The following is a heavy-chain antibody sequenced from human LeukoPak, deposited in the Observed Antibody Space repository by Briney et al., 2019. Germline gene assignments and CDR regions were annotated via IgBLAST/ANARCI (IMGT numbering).Heavy chain of an antibody. CDR1: GFTFNSYA. Sequence: GGSLRLSCAASGFTFNSYAMSWVRQAPGKGLEWVSAISPSCGSTYYPDSVKGRFTISRDNSKNTLYLQVNSLRAEDTAVYYCTKDLGYVGHWGQGTLVTVSS. J-gene: IGHJ5*02. V-gene: IGHV3-23*01. D-gene: IGHD1-1*01. CDR2: ISPSCGST. CDR3: TKDLGYVGH.